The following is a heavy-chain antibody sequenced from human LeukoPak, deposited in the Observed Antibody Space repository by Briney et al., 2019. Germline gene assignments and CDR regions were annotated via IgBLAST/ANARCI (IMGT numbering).Heavy chain of an antibody. J-gene: IGHJ4*02. CDR1: GCTFPGYY. CDR3: AREHSSSSGKVFDY. Sequence: ASAKVSCKASGCTFPGYYMHWVRQAPGQGLEWMGWINPNSGGTNYAQKFQGRVTMTRDTSISTAYMELSRLRSDDTAVYYCAREHSSSSGKVFDYWGQGTLVTVSS. V-gene: IGHV1-2*02. D-gene: IGHD6-6*01. CDR2: INPNSGGT.